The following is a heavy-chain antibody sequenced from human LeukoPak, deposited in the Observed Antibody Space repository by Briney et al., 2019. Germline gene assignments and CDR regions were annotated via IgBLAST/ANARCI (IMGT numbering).Heavy chain of an antibody. CDR1: GFTFSSYA. CDR2: ISVIGGST. J-gene: IGHJ4*02. Sequence: GGCLRLSSAASGFTFSSYAMSWVRQAPGKGLEWVSPISVIGGSTYYADSVKGRFTISRDNSKNTLYLQMNSLRAENTAVYYCAKVRGVFTLDYWGQGTLVTVSS. V-gene: IGHV3-23*01. D-gene: IGHD3-10*01. CDR3: AKVRGVFTLDY.